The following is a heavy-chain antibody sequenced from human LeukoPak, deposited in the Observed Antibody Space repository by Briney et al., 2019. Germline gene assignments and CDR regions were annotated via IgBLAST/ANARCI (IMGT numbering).Heavy chain of an antibody. CDR1: GFTFSRYW. D-gene: IGHD3-22*01. CDR2: INGDGSTT. Sequence: GGSLRLSCAASGFTFSRYWMHWVRQAPGKGLVWVSRINGDGSTTSYADSVKGGFTISRDNAKNTLYLQMNSLRAEGTAVYYCATGNYYDSRGYYTFGHWGQGTLVTVSS. CDR3: ATGNYYDSRGYYTFGH. V-gene: IGHV3-74*01. J-gene: IGHJ1*01.